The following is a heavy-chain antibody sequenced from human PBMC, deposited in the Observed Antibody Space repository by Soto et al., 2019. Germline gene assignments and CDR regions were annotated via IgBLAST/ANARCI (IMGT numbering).Heavy chain of an antibody. J-gene: IGHJ3*02. Sequence: QVQLVQSGAEVKQPGSSVKVSCKASGVTFSTYAISWVRQATGQGLEWMGGIIPIFGTAKYAQKYQGRGTITVDEYTSTAYMELRSLRSEDPALYYGATESRGEIISWGRDACDSWGQATMVTVS. CDR3: ATESRGEIISWGRDACDS. CDR2: IIPIFGTA. CDR1: GVTFSTYA. V-gene: IGHV1-69*01. D-gene: IGHD3-3*01.